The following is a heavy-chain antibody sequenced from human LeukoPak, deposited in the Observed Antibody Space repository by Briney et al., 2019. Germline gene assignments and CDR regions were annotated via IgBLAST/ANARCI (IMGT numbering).Heavy chain of an antibody. D-gene: IGHD6-13*01. CDR3: ARGGRSSSWYSGAFDI. CDR2: IVVGSGNT. V-gene: IGHV1-58*01. J-gene: IGHJ3*02. CDR1: GFTFTSSA. Sequence: SVKVSCKASGFTFTSSAVQWVRQARGQRLEWIGWIVVGSGNTNYAQKFQERVTITRDMSTSTAYMELSSLRSEDTAVYYCARGGRSSSWYSGAFDIWGQGTMVTVSS.